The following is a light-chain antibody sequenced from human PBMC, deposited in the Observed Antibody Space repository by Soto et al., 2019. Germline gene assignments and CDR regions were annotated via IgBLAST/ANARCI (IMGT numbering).Light chain of an antibody. Sequence: QSALTQPASVSESPGQSITISCTGTSRDVGGYNYVSWYQQHPGKAPKLMIYEVSNRPSGVSNRFSGSKSGNTASLTISVLQAEDEADYYCSSYTSSSTWVFGGGTKLTVL. V-gene: IGLV2-14*01. CDR3: SSYTSSSTWV. J-gene: IGLJ3*02. CDR2: EVS. CDR1: SRDVGGYNY.